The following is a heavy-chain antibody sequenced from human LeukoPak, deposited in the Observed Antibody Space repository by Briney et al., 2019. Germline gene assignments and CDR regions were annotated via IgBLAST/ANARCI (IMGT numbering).Heavy chain of an antibody. J-gene: IGHJ4*02. Sequence: GGSLRLSCAASGFTFSSYGMHWVRQAPGEGLEWVAFIRYDGSNKYYADSVKGRFTISRDNSKNTLYLQMNSLRAEDTAVYYCAKGGASGWFGEGYFDYWGQGTLVTVSS. V-gene: IGHV3-30*02. CDR1: GFTFSSYG. CDR3: AKGGASGWFGEGYFDY. D-gene: IGHD3-10*01. CDR2: IRYDGSNK.